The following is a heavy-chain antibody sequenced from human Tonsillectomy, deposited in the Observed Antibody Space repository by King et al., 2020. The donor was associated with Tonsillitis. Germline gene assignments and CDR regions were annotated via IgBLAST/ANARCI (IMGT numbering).Heavy chain of an antibody. D-gene: IGHD1-1*01. J-gene: IGHJ6*03. V-gene: IGHV1-69*12. CDR3: ARPGTTGTTSYYMDV. CDR2: IIPISGTA. Sequence: QLVQSGAEVKKPGSSVKVSCKASGGTFSSYAINWVRQAPGQGLEWMGGIIPISGTANFAQNFQGRVTITADESTTTAYMELSSLRSEDTAVYYCARPGTTGTTSYYMDVWGQGTTVTVSS. CDR1: GGTFSSYA.